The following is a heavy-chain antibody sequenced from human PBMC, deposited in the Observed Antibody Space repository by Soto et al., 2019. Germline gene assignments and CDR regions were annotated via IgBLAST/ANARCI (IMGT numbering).Heavy chain of an antibody. D-gene: IGHD3-3*01. Sequence: ASVKVSCKVSGYTLTELSMHWVRQAPGKGLEWMGGFDPEDGGTIYAQKFQGRVTMTEDTSTDTAYMELSSLRSEDTAVYYCATSIWSGYNYGMDVWGQGTTVTVSS. CDR1: GYTLTELS. CDR2: FDPEDGGT. J-gene: IGHJ6*02. CDR3: ATSIWSGYNYGMDV. V-gene: IGHV1-24*01.